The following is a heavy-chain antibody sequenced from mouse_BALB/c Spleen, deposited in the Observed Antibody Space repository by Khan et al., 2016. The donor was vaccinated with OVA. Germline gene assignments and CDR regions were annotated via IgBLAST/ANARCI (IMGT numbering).Heavy chain of an antibody. V-gene: IGHV1-26*01. CDR1: GYSFTLYY. CDR2: VNPNTDNI. CDR3: ARGYDFVAS. J-gene: IGHJ3*01. Sequence: VQLKESGPDLVKPGASVKISCKASGYSFTLYYMSWVKQSHGKSLEWIGRVNPNTDNINYNQEFKGKAILNVDKSSNTAYMELRSLTSEDSAVYFCARGYDFVASWGQGTMVTVSA. D-gene: IGHD2-14*01.